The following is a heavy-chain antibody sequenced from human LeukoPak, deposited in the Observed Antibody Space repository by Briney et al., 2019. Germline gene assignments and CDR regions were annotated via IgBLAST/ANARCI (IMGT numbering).Heavy chain of an antibody. Sequence: ASVKVSCKASGGTFSSYAISWVRQAPGQGLEWMGRIIPIFGIANYAQKFQGRVTITADKSTSTAYMELSSLRSEDTAVYYCARSVDYYDSSGYLYFDYWGQGALVTVSS. CDR2: IIPIFGIA. CDR3: ARSVDYYDSSGYLYFDY. V-gene: IGHV1-69*04. J-gene: IGHJ4*02. CDR1: GGTFSSYA. D-gene: IGHD3-22*01.